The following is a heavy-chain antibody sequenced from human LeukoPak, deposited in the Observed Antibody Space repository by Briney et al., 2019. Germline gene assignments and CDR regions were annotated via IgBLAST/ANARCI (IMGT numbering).Heavy chain of an antibody. J-gene: IGHJ4*02. CDR1: GFTFSSYA. D-gene: IGHD1-26*01. CDR3: ARGWAGVYFDY. V-gene: IGHV3-74*01. CDR2: INSDGSST. Sequence: GGSLRLSCAASGFTFSSYAMHWVRQAPGKGLVWVSRINSDGSSTSYADSVKGRFTISRDNAKNTLYLQMNSLRAEDTAVYYCARGWAGVYFDYWGQGTLVTVSS.